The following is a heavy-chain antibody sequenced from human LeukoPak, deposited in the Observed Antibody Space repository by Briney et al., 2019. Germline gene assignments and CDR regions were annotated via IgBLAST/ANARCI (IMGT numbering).Heavy chain of an antibody. D-gene: IGHD6-13*01. J-gene: IGHJ5*02. Sequence: GGSLRLSCAASGFTFSSYWMSWVRQAPGKGLEWVANIKQDGSEKYYVDSVKGRFTISRDNAKNSLYLQMNSLRAEDTAVYYCVRDRVAAAGTNWFDPWGQGTLVTVSS. V-gene: IGHV3-7*03. CDR2: IKQDGSEK. CDR1: GFTFSSYW. CDR3: VRDRVAAAGTNWFDP.